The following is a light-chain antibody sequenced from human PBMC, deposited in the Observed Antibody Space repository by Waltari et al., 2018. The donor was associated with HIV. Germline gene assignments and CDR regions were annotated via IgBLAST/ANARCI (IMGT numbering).Light chain of an antibody. J-gene: IGKJ4*01. Sequence: IQLTQSPPSLSGSVGDRVTITCRASQGISSALAWYQQKPGKAPKLLIYDASSLESGVPSRFSGSGSGTDFTLTISSLQPEDFATYYCQQFNNYPQLTFGGGTKVEIK. V-gene: IGKV1D-13*01. CDR2: DAS. CDR3: QQFNNYPQLT. CDR1: QGISSA.